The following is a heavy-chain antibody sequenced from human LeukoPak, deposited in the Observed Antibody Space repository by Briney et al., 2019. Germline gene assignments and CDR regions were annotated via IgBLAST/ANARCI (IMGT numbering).Heavy chain of an antibody. Sequence: RGASVKVSCKASGYTFTSYYMHWVRQAPGQGLEWMGIINPSGGSTSYAQKFQGRVTMTRDMSTSTAYMELRSLRSDDTAVYYCARDRRVMVRGVILPDYWGQGTLVTVSS. V-gene: IGHV1-46*01. CDR1: GYTFTSYY. CDR2: INPSGGST. J-gene: IGHJ4*02. CDR3: ARDRRVMVRGVILPDY. D-gene: IGHD3-10*01.